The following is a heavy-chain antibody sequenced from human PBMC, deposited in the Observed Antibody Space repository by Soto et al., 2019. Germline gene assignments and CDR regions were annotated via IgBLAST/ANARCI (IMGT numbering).Heavy chain of an antibody. Sequence: GGSLRLSCAASGFTFDDYTMHWVRQAPGKGLEWVSLISWDGGSTYYADSVKGRFTISRENSKNSLYLQMNSLRTEDTALYYCAKDHYKGILDYWGQGTLVTVSA. CDR3: AKDHYKGILDY. CDR1: GFTFDDYT. J-gene: IGHJ4*02. V-gene: IGHV3-43*01. CDR2: ISWDGGST. D-gene: IGHD1-20*01.